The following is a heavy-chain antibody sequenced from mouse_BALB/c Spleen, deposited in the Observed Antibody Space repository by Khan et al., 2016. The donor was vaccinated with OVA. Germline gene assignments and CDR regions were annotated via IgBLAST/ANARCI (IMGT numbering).Heavy chain of an antibody. J-gene: IGHJ3*01. Sequence: QVQLQQSGAELARPGASLKMSCKASGYTFTSYTIHWVRQRPGLTLEWIGHINPSNDYTNYNQKFTDKATLIVDKSSSTAYMQLSSLTSEDSAVYCCVREGDYHRSDGWCAYWGQGTRVTVSA. CDR3: VREGDYHRSDGWCAY. CDR1: GYTFTSYT. CDR2: INPSNDYT. D-gene: IGHD2-14*01. V-gene: IGHV1-4*01.